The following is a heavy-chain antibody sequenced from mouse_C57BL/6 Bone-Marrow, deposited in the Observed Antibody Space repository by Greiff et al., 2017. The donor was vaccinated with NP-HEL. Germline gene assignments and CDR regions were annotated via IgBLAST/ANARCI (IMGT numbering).Heavy chain of an antibody. V-gene: IGHV5-17*01. CDR1: GFTFSDYG. CDR2: ISSGSSTI. J-gene: IGHJ2*01. D-gene: IGHD1-1*01. CDR3: ARDGGSYYFDY. Sequence: EVHLVESGGGLVKPGGSLKLSCAASGFTFSDYGMHWVRRAPEKGLEWVAYISSGSSTIYYADTVKGRFTISRDNAKNTLFLQMTSLRSEDTAMYYCARDGGSYYFDYWGQGTTLTVSS.